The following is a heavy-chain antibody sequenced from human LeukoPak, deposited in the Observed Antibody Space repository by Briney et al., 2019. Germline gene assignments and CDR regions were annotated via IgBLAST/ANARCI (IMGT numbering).Heavy chain of an antibody. D-gene: IGHD3-9*01. V-gene: IGHV4-39*01. CDR3: ARRGLTGYYTG. Sequence: ESSETLSLTCTVSGGSISSSSYYWGCVRQPPGKGLEWIGSIHYRGSTYYNPSLKSRVTISVDTSKNQFSLKLSSVTATDTAVYYCARRGLTGYYTGWGQGTLVTVSS. CDR1: GGSISSSSYY. J-gene: IGHJ4*02. CDR2: IHYRGST.